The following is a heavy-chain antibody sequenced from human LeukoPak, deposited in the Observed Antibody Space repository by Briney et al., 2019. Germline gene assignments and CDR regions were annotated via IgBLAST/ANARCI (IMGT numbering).Heavy chain of an antibody. CDR1: GFTFSSYW. CDR3: ARDFTVAGTWFDP. D-gene: IGHD6-19*01. CDR2: IKQDGSEK. Sequence: GGSLRLSCAASGFTFSSYWMSWVRQAPGEGLEWVANIKQDGSEKYYVDSVKGRFTISRDNAKNSLYLQMNSLRAEDTAVYYCARDFTVAGTWFDPWGQGTLVTVSS. J-gene: IGHJ5*02. V-gene: IGHV3-7*01.